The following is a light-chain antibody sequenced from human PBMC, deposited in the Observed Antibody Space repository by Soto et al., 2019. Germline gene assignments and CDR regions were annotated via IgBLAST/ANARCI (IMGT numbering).Light chain of an antibody. J-gene: IGLJ3*02. V-gene: IGLV2-14*02. CDR1: SSDVGNYNH. CDR2: EAT. Sequence: QSALTQPASVSGSPGQSVTISCTGTSSDVGNYNHVSWYQQHPGKAPKLMIYEATQWPSGVSNRFSASKSGNTASLTISGLQAEDESDYYCCSYTSSSTWVFGGGTKLTVL. CDR3: CSYTSSSTWV.